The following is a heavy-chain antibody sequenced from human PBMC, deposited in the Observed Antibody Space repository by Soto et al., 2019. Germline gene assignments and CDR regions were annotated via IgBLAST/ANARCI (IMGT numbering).Heavy chain of an antibody. Sequence: TVKITSKASGGTFSSYAINWVRQAPGQGLEWMGGIIPIFGTANYAQKFQGRVTITADESTSTAYMELSSLRSEDTAVYYCASDRGYYYDSSGLDYWGQGTLVTVSS. J-gene: IGHJ4*02. D-gene: IGHD3-22*01. CDR3: ASDRGYYYDSSGLDY. CDR2: IIPIFGTA. V-gene: IGHV1-69*13. CDR1: GGTFSSYA.